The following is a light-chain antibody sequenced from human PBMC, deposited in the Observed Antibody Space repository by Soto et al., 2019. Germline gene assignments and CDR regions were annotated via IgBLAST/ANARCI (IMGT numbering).Light chain of an antibody. CDR2: DVS. V-gene: IGLV2-14*03. CDR3: SSYTTSSTVV. CDR1: SSDVGGYNY. Sequence: QSALTQPASVSGSPGQSITISCTGSSSDVGGYNYVSWYQQHHPGKAPKLMIYDVSNRPSGVSNRFSGSKSGNTASLTISGRKAEDEADYYCSSYTTSSTVVFGGGTKVTVL. J-gene: IGLJ2*01.